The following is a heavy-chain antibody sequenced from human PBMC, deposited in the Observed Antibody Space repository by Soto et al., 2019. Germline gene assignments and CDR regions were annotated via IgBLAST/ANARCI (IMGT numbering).Heavy chain of an antibody. J-gene: IGHJ6*02. Sequence: ASVKVSCKSSGYTFSMFGISLVRQAPGQGLEWMGWISGYNGNTNYEQKFQDRVTMTTDTTTNTAYMELRSLRSDDTAVYYCAREGPRPYYYYGMDVWGQGTTVTVS. CDR2: ISGYNGNT. V-gene: IGHV1-18*01. CDR1: GYTFSMFG. CDR3: AREGPRPYYYYGMDV.